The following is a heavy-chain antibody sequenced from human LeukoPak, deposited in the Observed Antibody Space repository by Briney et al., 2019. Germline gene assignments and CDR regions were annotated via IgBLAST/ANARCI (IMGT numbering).Heavy chain of an antibody. V-gene: IGHV1-2*02. D-gene: IGHD6-13*01. CDR3: AREKAAADDAFDI. Sequence: GAAVTVSCKASGYTFTGYYMHWVRQAPGQGLEWMGWINPNSGGTNYPQKYQGRVTMTRDTSISTAYMELSRLRSDDTAVYYCAREKAAADDAFDIWGQETMDTVSS. J-gene: IGHJ3*02. CDR1: GYTFTGYY. CDR2: INPNSGGT.